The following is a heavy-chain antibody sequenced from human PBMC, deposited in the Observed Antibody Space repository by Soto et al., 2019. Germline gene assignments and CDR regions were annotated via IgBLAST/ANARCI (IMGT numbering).Heavy chain of an antibody. Sequence: ASVKVSCKASGYTFTSYGIIWVRQAPGQGLEWMGWISAYNGNTNYAQKLQGRVTMTTDTSTSTAYMELRSLRSDDTAVYYCARDKVVAGTSKDFDYWGQGTLVTVSS. D-gene: IGHD6-19*01. CDR3: ARDKVVAGTSKDFDY. CDR1: GYTFTSYG. J-gene: IGHJ4*02. V-gene: IGHV1-18*01. CDR2: ISAYNGNT.